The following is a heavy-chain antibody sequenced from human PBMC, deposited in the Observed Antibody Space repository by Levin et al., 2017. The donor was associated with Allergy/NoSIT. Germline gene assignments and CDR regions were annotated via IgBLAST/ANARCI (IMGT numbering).Heavy chain of an antibody. CDR1: GFTFSNAW. CDR3: TTEGHIMITFGGVIDSFSYYYYGMDG. Sequence: GGSLRLSCAASGFTFSNAWMSWVRQAPGKGLEWVGRIKSKTDGGTTDYAAPVKGRFTISRDDSKNTLYLQMNSLKTEDTAVYYCTTEGHIMITFGGVIDSFSYYYYGMDGWGQGTTVTVSS. V-gene: IGHV3-15*01. J-gene: IGHJ6*02. CDR2: IKSKTDGGTT. D-gene: IGHD3-16*02.